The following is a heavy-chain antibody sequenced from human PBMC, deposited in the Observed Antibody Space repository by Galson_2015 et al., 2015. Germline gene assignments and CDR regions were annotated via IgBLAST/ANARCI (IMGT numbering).Heavy chain of an antibody. CDR1: GFTFSGSA. CDR2: IRSYGSSYAT. CDR3: TRPSYGDFVYDYMDF. V-gene: IGHV3-73*01. J-gene: IGHJ6*03. Sequence: SLRLSCAASGFTFSGSAMHWVRQASGKGLEWVGRIRSYGSSYATAYVASVKGRFSISRDDSKYTAYLQMNSLKAEDTAVYYCTRPSYGDFVYDYMDFWGKGTTVTVSS. D-gene: IGHD4-17*01.